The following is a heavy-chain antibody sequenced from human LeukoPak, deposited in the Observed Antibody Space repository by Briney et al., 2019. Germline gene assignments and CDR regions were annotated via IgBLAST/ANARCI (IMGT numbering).Heavy chain of an antibody. Sequence: PGGSLRLSCAASGFTFSSYAMSWVRQAPGKGLEWVSAISGRGGSTYYADSVKGRFTISRDNSKNTLYLQMNSLRAEDTAVYYCAKDEAPALIHCSGGSCYSAWFDPWGQGTLVTVSS. D-gene: IGHD2-15*01. V-gene: IGHV3-23*01. CDR3: AKDEAPALIHCSGGSCYSAWFDP. J-gene: IGHJ5*02. CDR1: GFTFSSYA. CDR2: ISGRGGST.